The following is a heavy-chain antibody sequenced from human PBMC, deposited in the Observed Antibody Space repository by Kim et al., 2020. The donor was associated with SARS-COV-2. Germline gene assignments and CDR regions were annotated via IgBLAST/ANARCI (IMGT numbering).Heavy chain of an antibody. CDR3: ARDADIVVVPAANPFDY. J-gene: IGHJ4*02. CDR2: ISSSSSYT. CDR1: GFTFSDYY. D-gene: IGHD2-2*01. Sequence: GGSLRLSCAASGFTFSDYYMSWIRQAPGKGLEWVSYISSSSSYTNYADSVKGRFTISRDNAKNSLYLQMNSLRAEDTAVYYCARDADIVVVPAANPFDYWGQGTLVTVSS. V-gene: IGHV3-11*06.